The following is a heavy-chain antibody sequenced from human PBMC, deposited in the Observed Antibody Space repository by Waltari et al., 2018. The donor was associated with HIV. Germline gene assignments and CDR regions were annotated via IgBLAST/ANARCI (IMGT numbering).Heavy chain of an antibody. V-gene: IGHV3-7*01. J-gene: IGHJ3*02. CDR1: GFTFSPYW. Sequence: EVQLVESGGGLVQLGGSPRISCAASGFTFSPYWMRWVRQAPGKGLEWVANIKQDGSEKHYVDSVKGRFTISRDNAKKSLYLQMNSLRAEDTAVYYCARMGLMMYAIGAFDIWGQGTMVTVSS. CDR3: ARMGLMMYAIGAFDI. CDR2: IKQDGSEK. D-gene: IGHD2-8*01.